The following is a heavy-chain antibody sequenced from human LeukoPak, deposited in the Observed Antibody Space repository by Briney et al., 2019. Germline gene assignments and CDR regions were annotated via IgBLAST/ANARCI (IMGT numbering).Heavy chain of an antibody. CDR3: ARGMIMPGDFDY. CDR2: IYDSGST. J-gene: IGHJ4*02. Sequence: SETLSLTCTVAGGSISSYYWSWIRQPPGKGLEGIGYIYDSGSTNYNPSLKGRVTISVDTSKNQFSLNLSSVTAADTAVYYYARGMIMPGDFDYWGQGTLVTVSS. D-gene: IGHD3-16*01. V-gene: IGHV4-59*01. CDR1: GGSISSYY.